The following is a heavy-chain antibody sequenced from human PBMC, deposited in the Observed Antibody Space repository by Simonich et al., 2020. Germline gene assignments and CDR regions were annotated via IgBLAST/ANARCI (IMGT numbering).Heavy chain of an antibody. D-gene: IGHD6-19*01. CDR1: GFTFSRYS. CDR3: ARWIAVAGTGAYGMDV. CDR2: ISSSSSYI. Sequence: EVQLVESGGGLVKTGGSLRLSCAASGFTFSRYSMNWVRQAPGKGLGWGSSISSSSSYIYYADSVRGQFTNTRDNAKNSMYLQMNSLGAEDTAVYDCARWIAVAGTGAYGMDVWGQGTTVTVSS. J-gene: IGHJ6*02. V-gene: IGHV3-21*01.